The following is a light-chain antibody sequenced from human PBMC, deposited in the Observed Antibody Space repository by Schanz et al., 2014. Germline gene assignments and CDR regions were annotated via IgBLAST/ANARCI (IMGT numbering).Light chain of an antibody. CDR3: AAWDDSLNGPWV. J-gene: IGLJ3*02. V-gene: IGLV2-14*01. Sequence: QSVLTQPASVSGSPGQSITISCTATGSADGAFTYVSWYQQHPGKAPKLMIYDVSNRPSGVSNRFSGSKSGNTASLTISGLQAEDEADYYCAAWDDSLNGPWVFGGGTKLTVL. CDR2: DVS. CDR1: GSADGAFTY.